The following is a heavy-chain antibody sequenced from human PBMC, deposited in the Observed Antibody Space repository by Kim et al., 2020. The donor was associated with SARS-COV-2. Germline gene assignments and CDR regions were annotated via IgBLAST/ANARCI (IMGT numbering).Heavy chain of an antibody. V-gene: IGHV3-30*18. J-gene: IGHJ6*02. CDR2: ISYDGSNK. CDR3: AKLHAGSGWYEGLDYYYYGMDV. D-gene: IGHD6-19*01. Sequence: GGSLRLSCAASGFTFSSYGMHWVRQAPGKGLEWVAVISYDGSNKYYADSVKGRFTISRDNSKNTLYLQMNSLRAEDTAVYYCAKLHAGSGWYEGLDYYYYGMDVWGQGTTVTVSS. CDR1: GFTFSSYG.